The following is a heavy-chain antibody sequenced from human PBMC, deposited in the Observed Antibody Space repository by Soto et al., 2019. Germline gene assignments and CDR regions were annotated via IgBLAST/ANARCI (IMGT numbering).Heavy chain of an antibody. Sequence: PSETLSLTCSVSGDSISNLDYFWAWIRQPPGQALEYIGYIYKSATTYYNPSFESRVAISVDTPKSQFSLNVTSVTAADTAVYFCARGRYCLTGRCFPNWLDSWGQGALVTVSS. CDR1: GDSISNLDYF. CDR3: ARGRYCLTGRCFPNWLDS. D-gene: IGHD7-27*01. CDR2: IYKSATT. J-gene: IGHJ5*01. V-gene: IGHV4-30-4*01.